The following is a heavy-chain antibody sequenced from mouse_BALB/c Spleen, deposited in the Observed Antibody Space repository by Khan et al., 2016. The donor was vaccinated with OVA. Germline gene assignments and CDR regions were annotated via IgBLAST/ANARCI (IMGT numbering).Heavy chain of an antibody. D-gene: IGHD2-1*01. CDR1: GFTFSDYY. CDR2: ISDGGSYT. V-gene: IGHV5-4*02. J-gene: IGHJ3*01. Sequence: EVELVESGGGLVKPGGSLKLSCAASGFTFSDYYMYWVRQTPEKRLEWVATISDGGSYTYYPDSVKGRVTISRDDAKNNLYLQMSSLKSADTACYYCGRGYYGNPFSYWGQGTLVTVSA. CDR3: GRGYYGNPFSY.